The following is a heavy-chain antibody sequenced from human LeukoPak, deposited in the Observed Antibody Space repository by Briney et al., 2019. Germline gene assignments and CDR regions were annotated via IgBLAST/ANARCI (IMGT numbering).Heavy chain of an antibody. V-gene: IGHV3-23*01. Sequence: GGSLRLSCSASGFTFISYAMGWVRQAPGNRLEWVSGISGTGATTYYADSVKGRFTISRDNSKNTLYLQMNSLRVEDTAVFYCAKETTGGYCSGSSCYKWFDPWGQGTLVTVSS. J-gene: IGHJ5*02. CDR1: GFTFISYA. D-gene: IGHD2-15*01. CDR2: ISGTGATT. CDR3: AKETTGGYCSGSSCYKWFDP.